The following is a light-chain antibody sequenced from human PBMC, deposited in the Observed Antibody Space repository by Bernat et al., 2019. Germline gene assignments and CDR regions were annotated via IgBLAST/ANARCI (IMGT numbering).Light chain of an antibody. Sequence: QSALTQPASVSGSPGQSITISCTGTSSDVGAYNYVSWFQQHPDKAPKLMLYDVTNRPSGVSYRFSGSKSGNTASLTISGLQAEDEADYYCVSYTNSSTFVFGTGTKVTV. CDR2: DVT. V-gene: IGLV2-14*03. J-gene: IGLJ1*01. CDR3: VSYTNSSTFV. CDR1: SSDVGAYNY.